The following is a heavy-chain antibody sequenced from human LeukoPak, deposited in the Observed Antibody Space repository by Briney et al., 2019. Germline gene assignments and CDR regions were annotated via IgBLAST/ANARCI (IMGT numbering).Heavy chain of an antibody. J-gene: IGHJ5*02. CDR2: IYTSGST. CDR1: GGSISSYY. Sequence: SETLSLTCTVSGGSISSYYWSWIRQPPGKGLEWIGYIYTSGSTNYNPSLKSRVTISVDTSKNQFSLKLSSVTAADTAVYYCARGTMIVVGDWFDPWGQGTLVTVSS. V-gene: IGHV4-4*09. D-gene: IGHD3-22*01. CDR3: ARGTMIVVGDWFDP.